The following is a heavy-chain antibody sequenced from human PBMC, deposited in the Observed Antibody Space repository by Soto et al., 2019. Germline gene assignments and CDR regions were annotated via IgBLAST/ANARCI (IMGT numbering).Heavy chain of an antibody. V-gene: IGHV4-59*01. CDR2: VYYTGTT. D-gene: IGHD6-13*01. CDR3: ARDLAAVPRAFDY. Sequence: PPETLSLTCTLSGGSISSYFYIWVRQPPGKGLEWIGSVYYTGTTDYNPSLKSRVTISVDTSKTQFSLNLRSVTAADTAVYYCARDLAAVPRAFDYWGRGTLVTVSS. CDR1: GGSISSYF. J-gene: IGHJ4*02.